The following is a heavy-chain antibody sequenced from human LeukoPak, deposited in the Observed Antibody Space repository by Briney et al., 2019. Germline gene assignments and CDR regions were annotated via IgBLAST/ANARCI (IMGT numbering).Heavy chain of an antibody. Sequence: GESLRLSCAASGFTVSSNYMSWVRQAPGKGLEWVSVIYSGSTTYYADSVKGRFTFSRDNSKNTLSLQMNSLRAEDTAVYYCARELAGNYFDSWGQGTLVTVSS. CDR3: ARELAGNYFDS. CDR2: IYSGSTT. CDR1: GFTVSSNY. J-gene: IGHJ4*02. V-gene: IGHV3-66*01.